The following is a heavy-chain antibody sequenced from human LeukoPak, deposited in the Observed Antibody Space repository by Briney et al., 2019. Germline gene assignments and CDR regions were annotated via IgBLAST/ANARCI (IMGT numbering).Heavy chain of an antibody. CDR3: AKLDYGGNSEGN. J-gene: IGHJ1*01. CDR1: GFTFSSYA. CDR2: ISGSGGST. V-gene: IGHV3-23*01. D-gene: IGHD4-23*01. Sequence: GGSLRLSCAASGFTFSSYAMSWVRQAPGKGLEWVSAISGSGGSTYYADSVKGRFTISRDNSKNTLYLQMNSLRAEDTAVYYRAKLDYGGNSEGNWGQGTLITVSS.